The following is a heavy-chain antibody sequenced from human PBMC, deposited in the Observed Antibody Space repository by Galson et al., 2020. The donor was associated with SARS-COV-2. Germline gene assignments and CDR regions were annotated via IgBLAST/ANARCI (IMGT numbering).Heavy chain of an antibody. CDR3: AKGDPVYYDILTGYYNDPSKFDY. V-gene: IGHV3-23*01. CDR2: ISGSGGSK. CDR1: GFTFSSYA. Sequence: GGSLRLSCAASGFTFSSYAMSWVRQAPGKGLEWVSAISGSGGSKYYADSVKGRFTISRDNSKNTLYLQMNSLRAEDTAVYYCAKGDPVYYDILTGYYNDPSKFDYWGQGTLVTVSS. D-gene: IGHD3-9*01. J-gene: IGHJ4*02.